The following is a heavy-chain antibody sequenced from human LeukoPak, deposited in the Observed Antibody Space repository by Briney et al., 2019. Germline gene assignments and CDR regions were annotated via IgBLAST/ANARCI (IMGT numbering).Heavy chain of an antibody. V-gene: IGHV3-30*04. CDR2: ISYDGSNK. J-gene: IGHJ4*02. CDR3: ARGGIYGDYEEPLDY. Sequence: GRSLRLSCAASGFTFSSYAMHWVRQAPGKGLEWVAVISYDGSNKYYANSVKGRFTISRDNSKNTLYLQMNSLRAEDTAVYYCARGGIYGDYEEPLDYWGQGTLVTVSS. CDR1: GFTFSSYA. D-gene: IGHD4-17*01.